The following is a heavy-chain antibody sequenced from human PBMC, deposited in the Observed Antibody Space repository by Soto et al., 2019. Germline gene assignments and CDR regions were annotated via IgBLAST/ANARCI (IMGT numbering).Heavy chain of an antibody. D-gene: IGHD1-26*01. CDR2: FSGRDDTP. Sequence: EVQLSESGGGLVQPGGSLRLSCTASGFTFSSYTMSWVRQAPGKGLEWVSCFSGRDDTPYYADSVKGRFTISRDNSKNTLYLQMNSLRAEDTALYFCVRTIVGATKGGWFDPWGQGALVTVSS. V-gene: IGHV3-23*01. CDR3: VRTIVGATKGGWFDP. J-gene: IGHJ5*02. CDR1: GFTFSSYT.